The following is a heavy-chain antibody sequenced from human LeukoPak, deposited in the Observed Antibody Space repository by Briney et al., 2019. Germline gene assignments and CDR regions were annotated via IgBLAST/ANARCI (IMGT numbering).Heavy chain of an antibody. V-gene: IGHV3-21*01. CDR3: ARVTMVRGVIDGMDV. D-gene: IGHD3-10*01. CDR2: ISSSSSYI. J-gene: IGHJ6*02. CDR1: GFTFSSYN. Sequence: PGGSLRLSCAASGFTFSSYNMNWVRQAPGKGLEWVSSISSSSSYIYYADSVKGRFTISRDNAKNSLYLQMNSLRAEDTAVYYCARVTMVRGVIDGMDVWGQGTTVTVSS.